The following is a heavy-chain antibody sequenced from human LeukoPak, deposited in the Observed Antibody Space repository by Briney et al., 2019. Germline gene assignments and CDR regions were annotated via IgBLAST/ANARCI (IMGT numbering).Heavy chain of an antibody. CDR2: ISYSGST. J-gene: IGHJ5*02. D-gene: IGHD5-18*01. CDR3: ARADTAMVSHWFDP. CDR1: GGSISSFY. Sequence: SETLSLTCTVSGGSISSFYWSWIRQPPGKGLEWIGYISYSGSTNYIPSLRSRVTISVDTSKNQFSLKLSSVTAADAAVYYCARADTAMVSHWFDPWGQGTLVTVSS. V-gene: IGHV4-59*12.